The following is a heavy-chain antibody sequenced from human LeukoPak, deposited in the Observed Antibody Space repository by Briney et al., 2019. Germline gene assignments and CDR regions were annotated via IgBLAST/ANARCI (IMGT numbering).Heavy chain of an antibody. Sequence: GGSLRLSCAASGFTFSSYSMSWVRRAPGKGLEWVSSISSSSSYIYYADSVKGRFTISRDNAKNSLYLQMNSLRAEDTAVYYCARDAPWAGTNAFDIWGQGTMVTVSS. V-gene: IGHV3-21*01. CDR1: GFTFSSYS. D-gene: IGHD1/OR15-1a*01. CDR2: ISSSSSYI. CDR3: ARDAPWAGTNAFDI. J-gene: IGHJ3*02.